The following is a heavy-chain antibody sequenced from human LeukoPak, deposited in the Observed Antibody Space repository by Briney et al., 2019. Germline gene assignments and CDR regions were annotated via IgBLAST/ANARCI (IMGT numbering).Heavy chain of an antibody. CDR1: GGSISTSGYY. Sequence: SETLSLTCAVSGGSISTSGYYWGWIRQPPGKGLEWIGSIYYSGSTYYNASLKSRLTISVDTSKNQFSLKLSSVAAADTAVYYCAPSRRYSGSYDIWGQGTMVTVSS. D-gene: IGHD1-26*01. V-gene: IGHV4-39*01. CDR2: IYYSGST. CDR3: APSRRYSGSYDI. J-gene: IGHJ3*02.